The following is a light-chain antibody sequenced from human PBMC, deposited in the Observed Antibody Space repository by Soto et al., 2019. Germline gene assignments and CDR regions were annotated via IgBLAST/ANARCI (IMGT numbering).Light chain of an antibody. J-gene: IGLJ3*02. Sequence: QSVLTQPPSASGTPGQRVTISCSGSSSNIGSNTVNWYQQLPGTAPKLLIYSNNQRPSGVPDRFSGSKSGTSASLAISGLQSEDEADHYCAAWDDSLKEVFGGGTKLTVL. CDR2: SNN. CDR1: SSNIGSNT. CDR3: AAWDDSLKEV. V-gene: IGLV1-44*01.